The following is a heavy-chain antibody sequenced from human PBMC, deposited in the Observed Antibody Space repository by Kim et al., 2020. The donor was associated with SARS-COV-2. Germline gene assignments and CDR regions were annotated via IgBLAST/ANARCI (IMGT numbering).Heavy chain of an antibody. J-gene: IGHJ6*02. CDR1: GFTFSSYA. Sequence: GGSLRLSCAASGFTFSSYAMSWVRQAPGKGLEWVSAISGSGGSTYYADSVKGRFTISRDNSKNTLYLQTNSLRAEDTAVYYCAKETMVRGVIRVYYYYGMDAWGQGTTVTVSS. D-gene: IGHD3-10*01. CDR3: AKETMVRGVIRVYYYYGMDA. V-gene: IGHV3-23*01. CDR2: ISGSGGST.